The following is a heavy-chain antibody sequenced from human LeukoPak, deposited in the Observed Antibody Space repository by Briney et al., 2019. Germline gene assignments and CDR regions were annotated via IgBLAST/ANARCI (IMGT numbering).Heavy chain of an antibody. D-gene: IGHD4-23*01. CDR3: ARGRPHGNDY. J-gene: IGHJ4*02. CDR2: IASDGSST. CDR1: GFTFSSYW. V-gene: IGHV3-74*01. Sequence: GGSLRLSCAASGFTFSSYWMNWVRQAPGKGLVWVSRIASDGSSTAYADSVKGRFSISRDNAKNTLYLQMNGLRVEDTAVYYCARGRPHGNDYWGQGTLVTVSS.